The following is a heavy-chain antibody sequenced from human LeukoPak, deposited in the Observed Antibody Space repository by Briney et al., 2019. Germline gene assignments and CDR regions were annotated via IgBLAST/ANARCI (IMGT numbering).Heavy chain of an antibody. Sequence: GGSRRLSCAVSGFTSSSYWMSWVRQAPGKGLEWVANIKQDGSEKYYVDSVKGRFTISRDNAKNSLYLQMNSLRAEDTAVYYCARAPYCIGGSCRFDYWGQGILVTVSS. CDR2: IKQDGSEK. CDR3: ARAPYCIGGSCRFDY. CDR1: GFTSSSYW. J-gene: IGHJ4*02. V-gene: IGHV3-7*03. D-gene: IGHD2-15*01.